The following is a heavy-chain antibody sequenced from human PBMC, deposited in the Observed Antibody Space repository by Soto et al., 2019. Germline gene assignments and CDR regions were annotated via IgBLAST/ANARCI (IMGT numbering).Heavy chain of an antibody. J-gene: IGHJ5*02. CDR2: VFHTGTT. V-gene: IGHV4-4*02. D-gene: IGHD6-19*01. CDR1: GDSVSSPYY. Sequence: QVQLQESGPGLVKPSGTLSLTCAVSGDSVSSPYYWGWVRQSPGKGLEWIGAVFHTGTTSYNPSLRSRVTISMDKSINQFSLDLSSVTAADTAVYYCARSAGWYAIHAWGPGTLVIVSS. CDR3: ARSAGWYAIHA.